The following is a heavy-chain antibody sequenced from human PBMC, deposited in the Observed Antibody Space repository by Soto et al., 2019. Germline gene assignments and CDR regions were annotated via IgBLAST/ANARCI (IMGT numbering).Heavy chain of an antibody. Sequence: QVQLVESGGGVLQPGRSLRLSCAASGFTFSSYAMHWVRQAPGKGLEWVAVISYDGSNKYYADSVKGRFTISRDNSKNTLYLEMNSLRAEDTAVYYWARVRPAAIRYDWRPSDAFDIWGQGTMVTVSS. D-gene: IGHD3-16*01. J-gene: IGHJ3*02. CDR2: ISYDGSNK. V-gene: IGHV3-30-3*01. CDR1: GFTFSSYA. CDR3: ARVRPAAIRYDWRPSDAFDI.